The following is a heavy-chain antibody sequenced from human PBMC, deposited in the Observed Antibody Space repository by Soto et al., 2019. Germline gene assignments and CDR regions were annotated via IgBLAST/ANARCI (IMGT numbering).Heavy chain of an antibody. CDR3: AKLRDFVVLPAGILDY. V-gene: IGHV3-23*01. CDR2: ISGGGDTT. Sequence: EVQLLESGGGLVQPGGSLRLTCAASGFTFSSYGISWIRLSPGKGLEWVSVISGGGDTTYYTPSVKGRFTISRDDFRNMLYRQMNSLRTEDTAIYYCAKLRDFVVLPAGILDYWGPGTLVTVSS. J-gene: IGHJ4*02. CDR1: GFTFSSYG. D-gene: IGHD2-8*01.